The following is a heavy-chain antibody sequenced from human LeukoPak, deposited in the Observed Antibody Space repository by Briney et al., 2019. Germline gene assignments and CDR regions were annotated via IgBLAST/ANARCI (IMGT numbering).Heavy chain of an antibody. CDR2: IYYSGST. V-gene: IGHV4-61*08. CDR3: ARAVAVEPERSFSLIPALPDY. J-gene: IGHJ4*02. D-gene: IGHD6-19*01. CDR1: GGSISSGGSY. Sequence: PSETLSLTCTVSGGSISSGGSYWSWIRQHPGKGLEWIGYIYYSGSTNYNPSLKSRVTISVDTSKNQFSLKLSSVTAADTAVYYCARAVAVEPERSFSLIPALPDYWGQGTLVTVSS.